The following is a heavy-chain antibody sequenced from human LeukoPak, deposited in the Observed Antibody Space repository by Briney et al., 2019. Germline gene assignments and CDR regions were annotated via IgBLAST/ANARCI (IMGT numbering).Heavy chain of an antibody. D-gene: IGHD3-16*01. V-gene: IGHV3-15*01. J-gene: IGHJ4*02. Sequence: GGSLRLSCAASGFTFRNAWMSWVRQAPGKGLEWVGRIKNKKDGGTADYGAPVKGRFTISRDDSKNTLYLQMNSLKTEDTAVYYCTTVMITEGYWGQGTLVTVSS. CDR2: IKNKKDGGTA. CDR3: TTVMITEGY. CDR1: GFTFRNAW.